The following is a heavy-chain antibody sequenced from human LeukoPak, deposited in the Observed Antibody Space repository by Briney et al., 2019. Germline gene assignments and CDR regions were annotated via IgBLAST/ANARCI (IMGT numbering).Heavy chain of an antibody. Sequence: GGSLRLSCAASGFTVSSNYMSWVRQAPGKGLEWVSVIYSGGSTYYADSVKGRFTVSRDDAKNSLYLQMTSLRDEDTAVYYCVRSPNGIDVWGQGTTVTVSS. V-gene: IGHV3-53*01. CDR2: IYSGGST. J-gene: IGHJ6*02. CDR1: GFTVSSNY. CDR3: VRSPNGIDV.